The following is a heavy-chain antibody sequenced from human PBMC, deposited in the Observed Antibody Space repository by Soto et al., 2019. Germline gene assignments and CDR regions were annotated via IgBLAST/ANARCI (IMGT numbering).Heavy chain of an antibody. Sequence: GGSLRLSCAASGFSFSRYWIHWVRQAPGKGLVWLSHINTDGTYTDYADSVKGRFTISRDNAKNTLYLQMNSLRAGDTAVYYCARDGPIQHHPDYWGRGTLVTVSS. CDR2: INTDGTYT. CDR3: ARDGPIQHHPDY. J-gene: IGHJ4*02. V-gene: IGHV3-74*01. CDR1: GFSFSRYW. D-gene: IGHD2-21*01.